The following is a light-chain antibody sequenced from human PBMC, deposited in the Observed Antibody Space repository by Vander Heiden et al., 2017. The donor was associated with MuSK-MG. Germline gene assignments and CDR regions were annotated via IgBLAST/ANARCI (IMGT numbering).Light chain of an antibody. CDR1: SSDIGGYKY. CDR3: SSYTSRTTLV. Sequence: QSALTQPASVSGSPGQSITISCTGTSSDIGGYKYVSWYQQYPGKAPKLMLYDVSNRPAGVSNRFSGSKSGNTASLTISGLQAEDDADYYCSSYTSRTTLVFGGGTKLTVL. J-gene: IGLJ2*01. V-gene: IGLV2-14*03. CDR2: DVS.